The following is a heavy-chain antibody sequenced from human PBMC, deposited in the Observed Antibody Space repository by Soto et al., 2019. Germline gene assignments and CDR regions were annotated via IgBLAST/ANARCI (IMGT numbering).Heavy chain of an antibody. CDR3: ARDGDSGYDYYYYYGMDV. D-gene: IGHD5-12*01. V-gene: IGHV3-21*01. Sequence: GGSLRLSCAASGFTFSSYSMNWVRQAPGKGLEWVSSISSSSSYIYYADSVKGRFTISRDNAKNSLYLQMNSLRAEDTAVYYCARDGDSGYDYYYYYGMDVWGQGITVTVSS. CDR1: GFTFSSYS. J-gene: IGHJ6*02. CDR2: ISSSSSYI.